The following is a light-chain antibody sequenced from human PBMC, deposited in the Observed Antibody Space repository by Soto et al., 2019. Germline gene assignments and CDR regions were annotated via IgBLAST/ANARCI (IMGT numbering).Light chain of an antibody. CDR1: QSVLYSSNNKNY. CDR2: WAS. J-gene: IGKJ2*01. V-gene: IGKV4-1*01. CDR3: QQYYTAPHT. Sequence: DIVMTQSPDSLAVSLGERATINCKSSQSVLYSSNNKNYLTWYQQKPGQPPKLLINWASTRESGAPDRFSGSGSGTDFTLTISSLQAEDVAIYYCQQYYTAPHTFGQGTKLELK.